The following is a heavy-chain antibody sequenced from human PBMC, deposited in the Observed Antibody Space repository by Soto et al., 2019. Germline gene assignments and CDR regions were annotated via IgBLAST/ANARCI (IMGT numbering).Heavy chain of an antibody. CDR2: IWYDGGKK. J-gene: IGHJ2*01. CDR3: ARDRSERYFDL. CDR1: GFTFRNYG. D-gene: IGHD3-3*01. Sequence: GGSLRLSFAESGFTFRNYGMHWVRQAPGKGLEWVAIIWYDGGKKYYRDSVKGRFTISRDNSKNTLSLQMDSLRVEDTAVYYCARDRSERYFDLWGRGTLVTVSS. V-gene: IGHV3-33*01.